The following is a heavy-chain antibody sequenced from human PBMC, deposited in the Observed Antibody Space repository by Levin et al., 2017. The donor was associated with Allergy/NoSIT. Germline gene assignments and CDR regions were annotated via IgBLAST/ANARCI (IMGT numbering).Heavy chain of an antibody. CDR3: AVAVTPYYYFAY. CDR1: GGSFRGYY. J-gene: IGHJ4*02. V-gene: IGHV4-34*01. CDR2: INHSGST. Sequence: SSPLSLPCAVFGGSFRGYYWNWIRQPPGKGLEWIGEINHSGSTNYNPSLKSRVTISSDTSKNHFSLKLISVIAADTAVYYCAVAVTPYYYFAYWGQGTLVTVSS. D-gene: IGHD1-26*01.